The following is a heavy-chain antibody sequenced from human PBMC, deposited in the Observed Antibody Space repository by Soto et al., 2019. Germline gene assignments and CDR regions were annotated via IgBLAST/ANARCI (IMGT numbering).Heavy chain of an antibody. J-gene: IGHJ4*02. V-gene: IGHV4-59*01. CDR1: GGSISSCY. Sequence: SETLSLTCTVSGGSISSCYWSWIRQPPGKGLEWIGYIYYSGSTNYNPSLKSRVTISVDTSKNQFSLKLSSVTAADTAVYYCARDGRPVGSSGWYGYFDYWGQGTLVTVSS. CDR2: IYYSGST. D-gene: IGHD6-19*01. CDR3: ARDGRPVGSSGWYGYFDY.